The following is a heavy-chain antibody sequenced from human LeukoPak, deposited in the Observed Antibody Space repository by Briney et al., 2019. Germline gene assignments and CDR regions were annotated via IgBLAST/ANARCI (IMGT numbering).Heavy chain of an antibody. D-gene: IGHD2-21*02. J-gene: IGHJ4*02. V-gene: IGHV7-4-1*02. CDR1: GYTFTSYA. CDR2: INTNTGNP. Sequence: ASVKVSCKASGYTFTSYAMNWVRQAPEQGLEWMGWINTNTGNPTYAQGFTGRFVFSLDTSVSTAYLQISSLKAEDTAVYYCAREGGWLGDYYFDYWGQGTLVTVSS. CDR3: AREGGWLGDYYFDY.